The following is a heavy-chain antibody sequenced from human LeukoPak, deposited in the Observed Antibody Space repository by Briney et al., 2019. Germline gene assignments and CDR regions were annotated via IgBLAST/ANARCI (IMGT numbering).Heavy chain of an antibody. CDR1: GFTFSSYN. CDR3: ARGYSSSWYYFDY. J-gene: IGHJ4*02. D-gene: IGHD6-13*01. Sequence: GGSLRLSCAASGFTFSSYNMNWVRQAPGKGLEWVSSISSSSSYIYYADSVKGRFTISRDNAKNSLYLQLNSLRAEDTAVYYCARGYSSSWYYFDYWGQGTLVTVSS. V-gene: IGHV3-21*01. CDR2: ISSSSSYI.